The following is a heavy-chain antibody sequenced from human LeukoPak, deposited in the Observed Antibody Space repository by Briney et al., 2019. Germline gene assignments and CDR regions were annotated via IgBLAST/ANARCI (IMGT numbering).Heavy chain of an antibody. V-gene: IGHV4-59*11. D-gene: IGHD3-10*01. Sequence: SETLSLTCNVSGGSIIDHYWSWVRQPPGKGLEWVGYMHHSGKANSNPSLKSRVTISVDTSKNQVSLKLSSVTAADTAVYYCARDTHEYGSGSYYDDTFDSWGQGTLVTVSS. CDR2: MHHSGKA. J-gene: IGHJ3*02. CDR1: GGSIIDHY. CDR3: ARDTHEYGSGSYYDDTFDS.